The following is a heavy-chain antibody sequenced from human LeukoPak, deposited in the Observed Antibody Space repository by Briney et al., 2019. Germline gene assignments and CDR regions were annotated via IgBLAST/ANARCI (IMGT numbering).Heavy chain of an antibody. CDR2: IYYSGST. D-gene: IGHD6-6*01. CDR3: ARGGRHSSSFDY. V-gene: IGHV4-59*01. J-gene: IGHJ4*02. Sequence: SETLSLTCTVSGASISSYYWSWIRQPPGKGLEWFGYIYYSGSTNYNPSLKSRVTISVDTSKNQFSLKLNSVTAADTAVYYCARGGRHSSSFDYWGQGTLVTVSS. CDR1: GASISSYY.